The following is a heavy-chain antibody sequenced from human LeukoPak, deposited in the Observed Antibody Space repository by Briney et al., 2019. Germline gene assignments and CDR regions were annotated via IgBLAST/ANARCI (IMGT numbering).Heavy chain of an antibody. CDR3: ARAAYSSTWYSRYFDL. CDR2: ISVSGGGT. Sequence: GGSLRLSCAASGFTFSSYGMSWVRQAPGKGLEWVSAISVSGGGTYYADSVKGRFTISRDNSKNTLYLQMNSLRAEDTAVYYCARAAYSSTWYSRYFDLWGRGTLVTVSS. V-gene: IGHV3-23*01. CDR1: GFTFSSYG. D-gene: IGHD6-13*01. J-gene: IGHJ2*01.